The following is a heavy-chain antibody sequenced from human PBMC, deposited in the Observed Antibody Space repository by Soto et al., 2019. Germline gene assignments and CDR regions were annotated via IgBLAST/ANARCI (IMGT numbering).Heavy chain of an antibody. J-gene: IGHJ4*02. CDR2: TYYRAKWYN. CDR3: ARDIGGYCSGGSCYQFDS. D-gene: IGHD2-15*01. V-gene: IGHV6-1*01. Sequence: QVQLQQSGPGLVKPSQTLSLTCAISGDSVSSNSAAWNWISQSPSRGLEWLGRTYYRAKWYNDYAVSVKSRITINPDTSKNQFSLQLNSVTPEDTAVYYCARDIGGYCSGGSCYQFDSWGQGTLVTVSS. CDR1: GDSVSSNSAA.